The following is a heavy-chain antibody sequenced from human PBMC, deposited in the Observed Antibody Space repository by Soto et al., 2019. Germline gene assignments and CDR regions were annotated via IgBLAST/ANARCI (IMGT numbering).Heavy chain of an antibody. CDR1: GFTFSTYA. CDR3: AKDIREYSSGWTYFDY. J-gene: IGHJ4*01. D-gene: IGHD6-19*01. Sequence: PGGSLRLSCAASGFTFSTYAMSWVRQAPGKGLEWVSAISRSGGSTYYADSVKGRFTISRDNSKNSLYLQMNSLRPEDTALYYCAKDIREYSSGWTYFDYWGHGTLVTVSS. V-gene: IGHV3-23*01. CDR2: ISRSGGST.